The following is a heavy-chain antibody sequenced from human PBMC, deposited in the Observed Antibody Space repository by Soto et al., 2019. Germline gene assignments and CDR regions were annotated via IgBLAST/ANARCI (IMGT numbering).Heavy chain of an antibody. V-gene: IGHV4-30-2*01. CDR2: IYHSGST. J-gene: IGHJ5*02. CDR1: GGSISSGGYS. Sequence: PSETLSLTCAVSGGSISSGGYSWSWIRQPPGKGLEWIGYIYHSGSTYYNPSLKSRVTISVDRSKNQFSLKLSSVTAADTAVYYCARFEGGWFEPWGQGTLVTVS. D-gene: IGHD3-16*01. CDR3: ARFEGGWFEP.